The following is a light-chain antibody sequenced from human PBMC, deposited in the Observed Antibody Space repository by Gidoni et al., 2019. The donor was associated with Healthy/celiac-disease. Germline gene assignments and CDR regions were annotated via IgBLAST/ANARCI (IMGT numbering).Light chain of an antibody. CDR1: SSNIGNNY. CDR2: DNN. CDR3: GTWDSSLSAGV. V-gene: IGLV1-51*01. Sequence: QSVFTQPPSVSPPPGQKVTISCSGSSSNIGNNYVSWYQQPPGTAPKLLIYDNNKRPSGIPDRFSGSKSGTSATLGITGLQTGDEADYYCGTWDSSLSAGVFGGGTKLTVL. J-gene: IGLJ2*01.